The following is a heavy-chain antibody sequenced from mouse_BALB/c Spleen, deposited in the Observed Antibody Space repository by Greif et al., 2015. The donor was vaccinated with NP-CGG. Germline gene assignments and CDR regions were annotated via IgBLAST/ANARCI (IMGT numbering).Heavy chain of an antibody. J-gene: IGHJ4*01. Sequence: VQLQQSGAELVRPGALVKLSCRASGFNIKDYYMHWVKQRPEQGLEWIGWIDPENGNTIYDPKFQGKASITADTSSNTAYLQLSSLTSEDTAVYYCARHDGYYLYAMDYWGQGTSVTVSS. CDR2: IDPENGNT. V-gene: IGHV14-1*02. CDR3: ARHDGYYLYAMDY. D-gene: IGHD2-3*01. CDR1: GFNIKDYY.